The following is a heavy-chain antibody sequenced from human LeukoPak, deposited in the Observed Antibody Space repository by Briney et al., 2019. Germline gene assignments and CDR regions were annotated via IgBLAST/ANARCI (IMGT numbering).Heavy chain of an antibody. D-gene: IGHD6-13*01. CDR2: ISGSSTTI. CDR1: GFTFSSYS. CDR3: ARGLSSSWYYYFDH. V-gene: IGHV3-48*02. J-gene: IGHJ4*02. Sequence: GGSLRLSCAASGFTFSSYSMNWVRQAPGKGLEWVSYISGSSTTIKYADSMKGRFTISRDNAKNSLYLQMNSLRDEDTAVYYCARGLSSSWYYYFDHWGQGTLVTVSS.